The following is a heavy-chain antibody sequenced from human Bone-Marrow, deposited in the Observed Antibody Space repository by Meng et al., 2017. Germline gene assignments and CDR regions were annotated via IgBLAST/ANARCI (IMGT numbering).Heavy chain of an antibody. Sequence: GGSLTLSCAASGFTFSSYDMNWVRQAPGKGLEGVSYISSGSSIYYADSVKGRFTIFRDNAKNSLYLQMNSLCAEDTAVYYCARAPSIRITFGGVRGYGMDVWGQGTTVTVSS. CDR1: GFTFSSYD. CDR3: ARAPSIRITFGGVRGYGMDV. V-gene: IGHV3-48*03. CDR2: ISSGSSI. D-gene: IGHD3-16*01. J-gene: IGHJ6*02.